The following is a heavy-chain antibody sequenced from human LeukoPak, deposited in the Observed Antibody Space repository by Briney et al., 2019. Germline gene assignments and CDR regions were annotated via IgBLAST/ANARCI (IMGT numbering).Heavy chain of an antibody. Sequence: PSETLSLTCTVSGGSIRSSYYYWGWIRQPPGKGLEWIGSIYYSGTTYYSLSLKSRVTISIDTSKNQFSLKLRSVTAADTAVYYCARHAHNSTYSPWGQGTLVTVSS. V-gene: IGHV4-39*01. J-gene: IGHJ5*02. CDR2: IYYSGTT. CDR1: GGSIRSSYYY. CDR3: ARHAHNSTYSP. D-gene: IGHD6-13*01.